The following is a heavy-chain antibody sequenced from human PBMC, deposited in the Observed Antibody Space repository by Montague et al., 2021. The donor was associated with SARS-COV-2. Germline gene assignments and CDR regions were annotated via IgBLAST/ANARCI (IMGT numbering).Heavy chain of an antibody. CDR3: ARDPSYSLSWSFDY. CDR2: TYYRSKWYY. V-gene: IGHV6-1*01. CDR1: GDSVSSNTAA. Sequence: CAISGDSVSSNTAAWNWIRQSPSRGLEWLGRTYYRSKWYYDYAVSVKSRMTISPDTSKNQFSLQLTSVTPEDTAVYYCARDPSYSLSWSFDYWGQGTLVTVSS. J-gene: IGHJ4*02. D-gene: IGHD6-13*01.